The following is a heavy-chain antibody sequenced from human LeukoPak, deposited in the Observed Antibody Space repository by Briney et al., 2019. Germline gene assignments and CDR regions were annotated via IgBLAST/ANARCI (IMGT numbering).Heavy chain of an antibody. CDR1: GGSVSSGSYY. CDR2: IYYSGST. V-gene: IGHV4-61*01. D-gene: IGHD2-21*01. Sequence: SETLSLTCTVSGGSVSSGSYYWSWIRQPPGKGLEWIGYIYYSGSTNYNPSLKSRVTISVDTSKNQLSLKLSSVTAADTAVYYCARRSYEPYYFDYWGQGTLVTVSS. J-gene: IGHJ4*02. CDR3: ARRSYEPYYFDY.